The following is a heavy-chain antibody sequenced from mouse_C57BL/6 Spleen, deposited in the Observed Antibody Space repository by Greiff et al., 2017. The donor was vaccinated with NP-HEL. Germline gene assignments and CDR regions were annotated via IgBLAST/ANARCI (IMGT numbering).Heavy chain of an antibody. V-gene: IGHV1-64*01. CDR3: ARGDWDPRGFDY. CDR1: GYTFTSYW. CDR2: IHPNSGST. Sequence: QVQLQQPGAELVKPGASVKLSCKASGYTFTSYWMHWVKQRPGQGLEWIGMIHPNSGSTNYNEKFKSKATLTVDKSSSTAYMQLSSLTSEDSAVYYCARGDWDPRGFDYWGQGTTLTVSS. J-gene: IGHJ2*01. D-gene: IGHD4-1*01.